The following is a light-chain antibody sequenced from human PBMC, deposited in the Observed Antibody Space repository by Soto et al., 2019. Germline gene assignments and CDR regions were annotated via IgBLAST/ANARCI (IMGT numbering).Light chain of an antibody. CDR3: FSFTGTKPLS. CDR2: EVS. Sequence: QSVLTQPPSVFGSPGQSITISCTGTSSDVGGYNYVSWYQQHPGKAPKLMIYEVSNRPSGVSNRFSGSKSGNTASLTISGVQAEDEADYSCFSFTGTKPLSFESGTKVPVL. J-gene: IGLJ1*01. CDR1: SSDVGGYNY. V-gene: IGLV2-14*01.